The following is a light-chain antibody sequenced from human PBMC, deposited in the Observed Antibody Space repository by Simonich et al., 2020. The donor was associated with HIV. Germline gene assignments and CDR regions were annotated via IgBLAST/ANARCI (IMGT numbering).Light chain of an antibody. CDR2: AAS. J-gene: IGKJ3*01. V-gene: IGKV1-8*01. CDR3: QQYGSSPFT. Sequence: AIRMTQSPSSLSAATGVRDTSTCRASQGNSSFLAWYQQKPGKAPKPLIYAASTLQSGVPSRFSGSGSVTECTLTISRLEPEDFAVYYCQQYGSSPFTFGPGTKVDIK. CDR1: QGNSSF.